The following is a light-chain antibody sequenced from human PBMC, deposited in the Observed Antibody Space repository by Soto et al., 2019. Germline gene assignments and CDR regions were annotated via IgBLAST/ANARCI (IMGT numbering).Light chain of an antibody. Sequence: DVQMTQSPSSLSASVGDRVTITCRASRDISSSLAWYQQKPGKVPKLLFYAASTLQAGVQSRFSGSGSGTFFSLSINILQPEDVATYYCQKYNSAPNTFGRGTRLEIK. J-gene: IGKJ2*01. CDR2: AAS. V-gene: IGKV1-27*01. CDR1: RDISSS. CDR3: QKYNSAPNT.